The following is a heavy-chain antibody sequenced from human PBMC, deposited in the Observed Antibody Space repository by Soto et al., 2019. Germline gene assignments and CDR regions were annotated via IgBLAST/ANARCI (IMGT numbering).Heavy chain of an antibody. D-gene: IGHD4-17*01. CDR1: GGSISSYY. CDR2: IYYSGST. V-gene: IGHV4-59*01. CDR3: ARGAYGDHSYYYYYYKDV. Sequence: SETLSLTCTVSGGSISSYYWSWIRQPPGKGLEWIGYIYYSGSTNYNPSLKSRVTISVDTSKNQFSLKLSSVTAADTAVYYCARGAYGDHSYYYYYYKDVCGRGTPDTVS. J-gene: IGHJ6*03.